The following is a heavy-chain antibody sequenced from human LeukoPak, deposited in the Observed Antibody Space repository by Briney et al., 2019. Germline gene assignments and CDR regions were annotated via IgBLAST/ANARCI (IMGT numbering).Heavy chain of an antibody. CDR1: GFTFSSYG. J-gene: IGHJ4*02. V-gene: IGHV3-33*01. CDR3: ARKSGSYMIDY. D-gene: IGHD1-26*01. Sequence: GRSLRLSCAASGFTFSSYGMHWVRQAPGKGLEWVAVIWYDGSNKYYADSVKGRFTISRDNSKNTLYLQMNSLRAEDTAVYYCARKSGSYMIDYWGQGTLVTVSS. CDR2: IWYDGSNK.